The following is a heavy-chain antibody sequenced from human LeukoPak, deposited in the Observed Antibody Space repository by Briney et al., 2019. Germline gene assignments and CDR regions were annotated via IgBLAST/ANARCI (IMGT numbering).Heavy chain of an antibody. CDR1: GFTFSSYW. Sequence: PGGSLRLSCAASGFTFSSYWMSWVRQAPGKGLEWVANIKQDGSEKYYVDSVKGRFTISRDNSKNTLYLQMNSLRAEDTAVYYCAKDPYVEMAPGYFDYWGQGTLVTVSS. CDR3: AKDPYVEMAPGYFDY. D-gene: IGHD5-24*01. CDR2: IKQDGSEK. V-gene: IGHV3-7*03. J-gene: IGHJ4*02.